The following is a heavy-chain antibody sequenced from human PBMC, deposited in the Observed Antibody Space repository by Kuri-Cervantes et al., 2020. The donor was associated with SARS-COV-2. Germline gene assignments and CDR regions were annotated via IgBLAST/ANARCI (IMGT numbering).Heavy chain of an antibody. CDR3: AKGGTSSSSLYFQH. J-gene: IGHJ1*01. D-gene: IGHD6-6*01. Sequence: GSLRLSCAASGFTFSSYGMHWVRQAPGKGLEWVAFIRYDGSNKYYADSVKGRFTISRDNAKNSLYLQMNSLRAEDMALYYCAKGGTSSSSLYFQHWGQGTLVTVSS. CDR1: GFTFSSYG. V-gene: IGHV3-30*02. CDR2: IRYDGSNK.